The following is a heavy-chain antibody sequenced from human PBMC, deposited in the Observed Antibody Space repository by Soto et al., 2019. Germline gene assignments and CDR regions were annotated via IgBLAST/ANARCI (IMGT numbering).Heavy chain of an antibody. J-gene: IGHJ4*02. V-gene: IGHV3-66*01. D-gene: IGHD3-3*01. CDR1: GFTVSSNY. CDR2: IYSGGST. CDR3: ARDRPDTIFGVVIFDS. Sequence: EVQLVESGGGLVQPGGSLRLSCAASGFTVSSNYMSWVRQAPGKGLEWVSIIYSGGSTHYADSVKGRFTISRDNFKNTLYLQMNNLRAEDTAVYYCARDRPDTIFGVVIFDSWGQGTLVIVSS.